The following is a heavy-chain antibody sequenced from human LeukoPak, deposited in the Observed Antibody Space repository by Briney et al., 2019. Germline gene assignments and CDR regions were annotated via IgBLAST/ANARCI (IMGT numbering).Heavy chain of an antibody. CDR1: GGAISNYY. CDR2: INYSGGA. D-gene: IGHD4-17*01. V-gene: IGHV4-59*08. CDR3: ARAYYGDFFDY. Sequence: SETLSLTCNVSGGAISNYYWSWIRQPPGKGLEWIGYINYSGGAFYNPSVKSRVTISVDTSKNQFSLKLNSVTAADTAVYYCARAYYGDFFDYWGQGALVTVSS. J-gene: IGHJ4*02.